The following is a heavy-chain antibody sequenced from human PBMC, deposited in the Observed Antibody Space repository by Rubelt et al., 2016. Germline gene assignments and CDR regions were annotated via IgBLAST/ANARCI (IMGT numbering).Heavy chain of an antibody. CDR1: GYSFTSYW. J-gene: IGHJ4*02. Sequence: GESLKISCKGSGYSFTSYWIGWVRQMPGKGLEWMGIIHPGDSDTKYSPSFQGQVTISADKSISTAYLQWSSLKASDTAMYYCARSSGTTVTTVDYWGQGTLVTVSS. D-gene: IGHD4-17*01. CDR2: IHPGDSDT. V-gene: IGHV5-51*01. CDR3: ARSSGTTVTTVDY.